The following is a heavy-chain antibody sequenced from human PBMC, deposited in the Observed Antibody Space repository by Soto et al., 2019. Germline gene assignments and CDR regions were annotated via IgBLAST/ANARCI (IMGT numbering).Heavy chain of an antibody. CDR3: ARGRIAVAGTYFDY. J-gene: IGHJ4*02. D-gene: IGHD6-19*01. CDR1: GGTFSSYA. V-gene: IGHV1-69*13. CDR2: IIPIFGTA. Sequence: ASVKVSCKASGGTFSSYAISWVRQAPGQGLEWMGGIIPIFGTANYAQKFQGRVTITADESTSTAYMELSSLRSEDTAVYYCARGRIAVAGTYFDYWGQGTLVTVSS.